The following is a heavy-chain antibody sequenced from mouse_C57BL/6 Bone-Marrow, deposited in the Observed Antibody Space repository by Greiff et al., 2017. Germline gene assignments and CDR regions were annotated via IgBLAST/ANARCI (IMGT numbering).Heavy chain of an antibody. D-gene: IGHD2-5*01. CDR2: IDPSDSYT. Sequence: VKLQQPGAELVMPGASVKLSCKASGYTFTSYWMHWVKQRPGQGLEWIGEIDPSDSYTNYNQKFKGKSTLTVDKSSSTAYMQLSSLTSEDAAVYYCARGAYYSNPWYFDVWGTGTTVTVSS. CDR1: GYTFTSYW. V-gene: IGHV1-69*01. J-gene: IGHJ1*03. CDR3: ARGAYYSNPWYFDV.